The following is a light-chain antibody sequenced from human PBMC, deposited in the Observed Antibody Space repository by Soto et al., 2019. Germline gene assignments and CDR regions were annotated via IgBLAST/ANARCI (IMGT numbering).Light chain of an antibody. J-gene: IGKJ3*01. CDR1: HGVSGW. Sequence: IQMTQSPSSVSASVGDTVTLSCQTSHGVSGWLAWYQQKPGKAPTLLIYTVSNLQSGVPSRFSGSGSGTDFSLTITNLQPEDFATYFCQQGKTFPFNFGPGTKVEVK. CDR2: TVS. CDR3: QQGKTFPFN. V-gene: IGKV1-12*01.